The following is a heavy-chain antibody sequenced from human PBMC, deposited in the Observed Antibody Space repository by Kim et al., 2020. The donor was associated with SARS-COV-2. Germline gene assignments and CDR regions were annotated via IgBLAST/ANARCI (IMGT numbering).Heavy chain of an antibody. D-gene: IGHD3-10*01. J-gene: IGHJ4*02. CDR3: ARHTRGGFMVRGNFDY. CDR1: GGSISSSSYY. Sequence: SETLSLTCTVSGGSISSSSYYWGWIRQPPGKGLEWIGSIYYSGSTYYNPSLKSRVTISVDTSKNQFSLKLSSVTAADTAVYYCARHTRGGFMVRGNFDYWGQGTLVTVSS. CDR2: IYYSGST. V-gene: IGHV4-39*01.